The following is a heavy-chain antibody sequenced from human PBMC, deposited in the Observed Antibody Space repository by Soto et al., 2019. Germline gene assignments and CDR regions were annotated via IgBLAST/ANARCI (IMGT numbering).Heavy chain of an antibody. V-gene: IGHV3-7*03. J-gene: IGHJ6*02. CDR3: ARNTPMTRGHGMDV. D-gene: IGHD3-10*01. Sequence: EVQLVESGGGLVQPGGSLRLSCAASGFTFSSYWMSWVRQAPGKGLEWVANMKQDGIEKYYVDSVKGRFTISRDNAKNSLYLQMNSLGAEETAVYYCARNTPMTRGHGMDVWGQGTTVPVSS. CDR2: MKQDGIEK. CDR1: GFTFSSYW.